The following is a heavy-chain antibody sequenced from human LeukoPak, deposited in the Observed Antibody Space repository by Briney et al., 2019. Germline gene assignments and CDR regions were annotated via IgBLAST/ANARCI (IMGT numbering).Heavy chain of an antibody. CDR3: ARGEIPSYCGGDCYRY. J-gene: IGHJ4*02. V-gene: IGHV1-18*01. D-gene: IGHD2-21*02. CDR2: ISAYNGNT. CDR1: GYTFTSYG. Sequence: GASVKVSCKASGYTFTSYGISWVRQAPGQGLEWMGWISAYNGNTNYAQKLQGRVTMTTDTSMSTAYMELRSLRSDDTAVYYCARGEIPSYCGGDCYRYWGQGTLVTVSS.